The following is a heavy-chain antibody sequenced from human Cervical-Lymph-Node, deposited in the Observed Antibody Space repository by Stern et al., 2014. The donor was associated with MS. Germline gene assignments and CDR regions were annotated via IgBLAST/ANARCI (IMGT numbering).Heavy chain of an antibody. CDR3: ARAPSFDIWGGYHDYLDF. Sequence: EVQLVESGGGLVQPGGSLTLSCEASGFTFSSHWMHWVRQAPGKGLVWVARMNHDGSSIPSADFEKGRCAISRDNAKNLLHLQLSSLRAEDTAVYYCARAPSFDIWGGYHDYLDFWGQGTLVTVST. V-gene: IGHV3-74*01. J-gene: IGHJ4*02. D-gene: IGHD3-3*01. CDR2: MNHDGSSI. CDR1: GFTFSSHW.